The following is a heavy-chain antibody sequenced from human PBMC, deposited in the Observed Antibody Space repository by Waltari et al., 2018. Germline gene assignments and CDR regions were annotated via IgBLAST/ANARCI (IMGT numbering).Heavy chain of an antibody. D-gene: IGHD6-6*01. CDR2: ISYDGSNK. CDR3: AKDRPDSSSSRGDY. CDR1: GFTFSSYG. J-gene: IGHJ4*02. V-gene: IGHV3-30*18. Sequence: QVQLVESGGGVVQPGRSLRLSCAASGFTFSSYGMHWVRQAPGKGLEWVAGISYDGSNKYYADSVKGRFTISRDNSKNTLYLQMNSLRAEDTAVYYCAKDRPDSSSSRGDYWGQGTLVTVSS.